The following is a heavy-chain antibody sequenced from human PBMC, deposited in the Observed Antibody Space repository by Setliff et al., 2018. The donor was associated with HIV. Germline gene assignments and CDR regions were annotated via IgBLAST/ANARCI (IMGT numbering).Heavy chain of an antibody. Sequence: GASVKVSCKASGGTLSSYAISWVRQAPGQGLEWMGGIIPILGIANYAQKFQGRVTITTDESTSTAYMELSSLRSEDTAVYYCARGVNYYDSSGYAPDAFDIWGQGTMVTVSS. D-gene: IGHD3-22*01. CDR1: GGTLSSYA. CDR3: ARGVNYYDSSGYAPDAFDI. CDR2: IIPILGIA. J-gene: IGHJ3*02. V-gene: IGHV1-69*10.